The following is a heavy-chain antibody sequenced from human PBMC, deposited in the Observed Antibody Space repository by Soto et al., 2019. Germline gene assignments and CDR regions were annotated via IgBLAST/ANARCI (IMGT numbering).Heavy chain of an antibody. V-gene: IGHV4-38-2*01. Sequence: PSETLSLTCAVSGYSISSGYYWGWIRQPPGKGLEWIGSIYHSGSTYYNPSLKSRVTISVDTSKNQFSLKLSSVTAADTAVYYCARALYFGVVARPGAFDIWGQGPMLTVSS. D-gene: IGHD3-3*01. CDR3: ARALYFGVVARPGAFDI. CDR1: GYSISSGYY. J-gene: IGHJ3*02. CDR2: IYHSGST.